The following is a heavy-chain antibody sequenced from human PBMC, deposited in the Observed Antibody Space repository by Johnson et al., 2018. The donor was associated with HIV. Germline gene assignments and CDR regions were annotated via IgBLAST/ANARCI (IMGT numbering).Heavy chain of an antibody. Sequence: VHLVESGGGLVQSGGSLRLSCAASGFTFSDHYMDWVRQAPGKGLEWVGRTRNKANSYTTEYAASVKGRFTISRDDSKNSLYLQMNSLRVDDTAVYYCAREFWGTSSPFDIWGQGTMVTVSS. V-gene: IGHV3-72*01. CDR3: AREFWGTSSPFDI. CDR1: GFTFSDHY. CDR2: TRNKANSYTT. J-gene: IGHJ3*02. D-gene: IGHD3-16*01.